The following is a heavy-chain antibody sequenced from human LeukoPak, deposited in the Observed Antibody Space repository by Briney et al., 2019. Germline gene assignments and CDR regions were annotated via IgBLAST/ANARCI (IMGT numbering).Heavy chain of an antibody. CDR1: GFTLSNYW. J-gene: IGHJ4*02. Sequence: GGSLRLSCGASGFTLSNYWMSWVRRAPGKGLEWVINISQDGSGKNYADSVEGRFTISRDNGKTSLYLISLRAEGTAVYYCVRDNPRQQGFAYWGEGTLVTVSS. CDR2: ISQDGSGK. CDR3: VRDNPRQQGFAY. D-gene: IGHD6-13*01. V-gene: IGHV3-7*03.